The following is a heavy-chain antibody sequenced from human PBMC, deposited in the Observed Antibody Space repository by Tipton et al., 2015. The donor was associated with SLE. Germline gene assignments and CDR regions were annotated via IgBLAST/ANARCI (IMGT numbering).Heavy chain of an antibody. CDR2: ISSSSSYI. V-gene: IGHV3-21*01. CDR3: ARDSQAVAGTCDY. D-gene: IGHD6-19*01. CDR1: GFTFSSYS. Sequence: SLRLSCAASGFTFSSYSMNWVRQAPGKGLEWVSSISSSSSYIYYADSVKGRFTISRDNAKNSLYLQMNSLRAEDTAVYYCARDSQAVAGTCDYWGQGTLVTVSS. J-gene: IGHJ4*02.